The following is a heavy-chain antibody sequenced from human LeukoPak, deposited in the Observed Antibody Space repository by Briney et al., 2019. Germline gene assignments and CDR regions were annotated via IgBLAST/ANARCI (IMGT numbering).Heavy chain of an antibody. J-gene: IGHJ4*02. V-gene: IGHV3-74*01. CDR1: GFTFSTYW. Sequence: GGSLRLSCAASGFTFSTYWMHRVRQIPGEGLVWVSRIRPDGGTTAYADSVRGRFTISRDNARNTLYLQLTILGAEDTAIYYCARVSSLWAFDYWGQGTLVTVSS. CDR2: IRPDGGTT. D-gene: IGHD2-21*01. CDR3: ARVSSLWAFDY.